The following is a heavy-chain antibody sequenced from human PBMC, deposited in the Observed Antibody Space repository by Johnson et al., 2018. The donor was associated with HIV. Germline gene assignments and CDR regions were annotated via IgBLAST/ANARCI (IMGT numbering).Heavy chain of an antibody. V-gene: IGHV3-30-3*01. CDR2: ISYDGSNK. CDR3: ARETVTSGAFDI. D-gene: IGHD4-11*01. J-gene: IGHJ3*02. Sequence: QVQLVESGGGVVQPGRSLRLSCAASGFTFRRYALHWVRQAPAKGLEWVAVISYDGSNKYYADSVKGRFTISRDNSKNTLYLQMNSLRAGDTAVYYCARETVTSGAFDIWGQGTMVTVSS. CDR1: GFTFRRYA.